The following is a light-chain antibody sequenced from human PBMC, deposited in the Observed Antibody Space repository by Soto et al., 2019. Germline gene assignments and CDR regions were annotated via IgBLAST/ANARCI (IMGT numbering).Light chain of an antibody. CDR2: NAS. CDR3: HQYAVSPLT. V-gene: IGKV3-20*01. Sequence: EIVLTQSPGTLSLSPGESATLSCRASQSVGRNYLAWFQHKPDQAPRLLISNASNRATGVPDMFSGSGSGTDFTISVTRLEPDDFAVYYCHQYAVSPLTCGVGTTVEIK. CDR1: QSVGRNY. J-gene: IGKJ4*01.